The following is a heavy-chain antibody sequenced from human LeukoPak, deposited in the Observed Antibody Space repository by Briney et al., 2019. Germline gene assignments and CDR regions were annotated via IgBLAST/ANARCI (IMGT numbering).Heavy chain of an antibody. J-gene: IGHJ4*02. V-gene: IGHV3-15*01. CDR3: TTEGLYYDYVWGSYRYGDY. CDR2: IKNKTDGGTT. CDR1: GFTFSNAW. D-gene: IGHD3-16*02. Sequence: PGGSLRLSCAASGFTFSNAWMSWVRQAPGKGLEWVGRIKNKTDGGTTDYAAPVKGRFTISRDDSKNTLYLQMNSLKTEDTAVYYCTTEGLYYDYVWGSYRYGDYWGQGTLVTVSS.